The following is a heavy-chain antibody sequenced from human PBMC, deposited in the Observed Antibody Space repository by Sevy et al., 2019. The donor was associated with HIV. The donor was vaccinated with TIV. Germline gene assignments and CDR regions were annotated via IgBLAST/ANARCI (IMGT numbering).Heavy chain of an antibody. J-gene: IGHJ5*02. CDR1: GYSFAAYY. CDR2: INPNSGGT. D-gene: IGHD2-15*01. CDR3: TGRAGEYCSGGGCYSP. Sequence: ASVKVSCMAYGYSFAAYYMHWVRQAPGQGLEWMGRINPNSGGTNYAQTFQGRVTMTRDTSISTAYMELSRLRLDDTAAYYCTGRAGEYCSGGGCYSPWGQGTLVTVSS. V-gene: IGHV1-2*06.